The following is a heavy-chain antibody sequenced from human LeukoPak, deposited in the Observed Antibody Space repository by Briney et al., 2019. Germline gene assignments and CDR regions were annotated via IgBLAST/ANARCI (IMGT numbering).Heavy chain of an antibody. J-gene: IGHJ4*02. D-gene: IGHD3-22*01. CDR1: GGSMSSYY. V-gene: IGHV4-59*01. CDR2: IYYSGST. CDR3: ARSSYYYDMVDY. Sequence: SETLSLTCAVSGGSMSSYYWSWIRQPPGQGLEWIGYIYYSGSTNYNPSLKSRVTISVDTSKNQFSLKLSSVTAADTAMYYCARSSYYYDMVDYWGQGTLVTVSS.